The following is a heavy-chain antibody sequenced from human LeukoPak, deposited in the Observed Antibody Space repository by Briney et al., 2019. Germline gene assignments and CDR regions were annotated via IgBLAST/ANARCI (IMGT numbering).Heavy chain of an antibody. J-gene: IGHJ4*02. Sequence: PGGSLRLSCAASGFTFSSYAMHWVRQAPGKGLEWVAVISYDGSNKYYADSVKGRFTISRDNSKNTLYLQMNSLRAEDTAVYYCAPTKTIVVVDGLYYWGQGTLVTVSS. D-gene: IGHD3-22*01. V-gene: IGHV3-30-3*01. CDR2: ISYDGSNK. CDR3: APTKTIVVVDGLYY. CDR1: GFTFSSYA.